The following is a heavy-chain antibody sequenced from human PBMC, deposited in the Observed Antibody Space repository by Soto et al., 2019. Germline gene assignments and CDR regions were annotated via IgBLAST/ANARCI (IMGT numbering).Heavy chain of an antibody. V-gene: IGHV1-46*01. D-gene: IGHD3-10*01. Sequence: ASVKVSCKASGGTFSSYTISWVRQAPGQGLEWMGIINPSGGSTSYAQKFQGRVTMTRDTSTSTVYMELSSLRSEDTAVYYCAGGAPRSFGFDIWGQGTMVTVSS. CDR3: AGGAPRSFGFDI. CDR1: GGTFSSYT. J-gene: IGHJ3*02. CDR2: INPSGGST.